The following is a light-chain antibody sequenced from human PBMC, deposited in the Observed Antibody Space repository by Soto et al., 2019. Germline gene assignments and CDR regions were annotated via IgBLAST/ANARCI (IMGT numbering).Light chain of an antibody. V-gene: IGKV3-20*01. CDR3: QQYGSSPPALT. CDR2: GAS. J-gene: IGKJ4*01. Sequence: EIVLTQSPGTLSLSPGERATLSCRASQSVSSSYLAWYQQKPGQAPRLLSYGASSRATGIPDRFSGSGSGTDFTFTISRLEPEDFAVYYCQQYGSSPPALTFGGGTKVEIK. CDR1: QSVSSSY.